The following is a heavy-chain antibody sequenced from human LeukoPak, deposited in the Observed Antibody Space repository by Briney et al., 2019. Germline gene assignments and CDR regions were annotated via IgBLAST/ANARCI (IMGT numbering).Heavy chain of an antibody. V-gene: IGHV1-2*02. CDR1: GYTFTGYY. D-gene: IGHD3-10*01. CDR2: INPISGGT. Sequence: ASVKVSCKASGYTFTGYYMHWVRQAPGQGLEWMGWINPISGGTNYAQKFQGRVTMTRDTSISTAYMEMRSLRSDDTAVYYCTRALLWFGEPSHIDYWGQGTLVTASS. CDR3: TRALLWFGEPSHIDY. J-gene: IGHJ4*02.